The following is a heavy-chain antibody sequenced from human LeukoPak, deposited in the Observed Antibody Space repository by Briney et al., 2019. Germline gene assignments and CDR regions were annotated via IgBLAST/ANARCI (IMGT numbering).Heavy chain of an antibody. Sequence: ASVKVSCKASGYTFTSYYMHWVRQAPGQGLEWMGIINPSGGSTSYAQKFQGRVTMTRDTSTSTVYMELSSLRSEDTAVYYCARDWAYCGGDCYSQGYYFDYWGQGTLVTVSS. CDR2: INPSGGST. CDR1: GYTFTSYY. J-gene: IGHJ4*02. V-gene: IGHV1-46*01. CDR3: ARDWAYCGGDCYSQGYYFDY. D-gene: IGHD2-21*01.